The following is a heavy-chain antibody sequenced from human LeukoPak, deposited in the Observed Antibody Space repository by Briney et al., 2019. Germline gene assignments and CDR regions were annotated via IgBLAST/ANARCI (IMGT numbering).Heavy chain of an antibody. V-gene: IGHV3-43*02. CDR2: ISGDGDST. J-gene: IGHJ4*02. D-gene: IGHD4/OR15-4a*01. Sequence: GGSLRLSCAASGFTFDDYAMHWVRQVPGKGLEWVSLISGDGDSTYYIDSVKGRFAISRDNSKNSLYLHMDSLRTEDTALYFCAKAEYGGNYKPFDYWGQGTLVTVSS. CDR3: AKAEYGGNYKPFDY. CDR1: GFTFDDYA.